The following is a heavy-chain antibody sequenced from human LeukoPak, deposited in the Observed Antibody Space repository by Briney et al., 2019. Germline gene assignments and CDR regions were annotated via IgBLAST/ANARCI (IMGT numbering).Heavy chain of an antibody. J-gene: IGHJ4*02. D-gene: IGHD3-22*01. CDR3: ARHYYDSSGYSNFDY. V-gene: IGHV5-51*01. CDR1: GYTFSNHW. CDR2: IYPGDSDT. Sequence: GEPLKISCKGSGYTFSNHWIGWVRQMPGNCLEWLGIIYPGDSDTRYSPSFQGQVTISADKSISTAYLQWSSLKASDTAMYYCARHYYDSSGYSNFDYWGQGALVTVSS.